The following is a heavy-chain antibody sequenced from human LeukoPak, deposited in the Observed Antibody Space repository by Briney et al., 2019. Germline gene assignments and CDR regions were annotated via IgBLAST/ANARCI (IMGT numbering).Heavy chain of an antibody. CDR3: ARHRAYCGGECLYYLLDS. J-gene: IGHJ4*02. Sequence: SETLSLTCTVSGGSITSHYWSWVRQPPGKGLEWIANIDYNGNTNYNPSLKSRVTISLDTSKKQVSLNLSSVTAADTAVYYCARHRAYCGGECLYYLLDSWGQGTLVTVSS. V-gene: IGHV4-59*11. CDR2: IDYNGNT. D-gene: IGHD2-21*01. CDR1: GGSITSHY.